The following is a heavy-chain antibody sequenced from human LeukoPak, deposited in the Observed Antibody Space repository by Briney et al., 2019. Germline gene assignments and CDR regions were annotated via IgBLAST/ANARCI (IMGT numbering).Heavy chain of an antibody. CDR1: GYTFTGYY. V-gene: IGHV1-2*04. CDR3: ARDGVTAGYSYGVWGLAFDI. Sequence: ASVKVSCKASGYTFTGYYMHWVRPAPGQGLEWMGWINPNSGGTNYAQKFQGWVTMTRDTSISTAYMELSRLRSDDTAVYYCARDGVTAGYSYGVWGLAFDIWGQGTMVTVSS. D-gene: IGHD5-18*01. J-gene: IGHJ3*02. CDR2: INPNSGGT.